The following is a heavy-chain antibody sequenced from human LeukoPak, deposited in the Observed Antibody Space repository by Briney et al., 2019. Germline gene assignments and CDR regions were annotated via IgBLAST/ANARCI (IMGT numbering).Heavy chain of an antibody. CDR1: RFSFSIYS. CDR2: ISSTSSYI. CDR3: ASATDSQPDDAFNI. J-gene: IGHJ3*02. V-gene: IGHV3-21*03. D-gene: IGHD3-22*01. Sequence: GGTLRLSCAASRFSFSIYSLNWVRQAPGKGLEWVSSISSTSSYIYYADSVKGRFTISRDNAKKSLFLQMNSLRVEDTAVYYCASATDSQPDDAFNIWGHGTMVAVSS.